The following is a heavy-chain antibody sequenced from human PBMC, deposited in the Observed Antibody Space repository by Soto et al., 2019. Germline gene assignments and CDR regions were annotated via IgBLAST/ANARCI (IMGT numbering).Heavy chain of an antibody. J-gene: IGHJ4*02. V-gene: IGHV1-2*02. CDR1: GYTFSAYY. D-gene: IGHD3-22*01. CDR2: INPKSGGT. Sequence: ASVKVSCKTSGYTFSAYYMHWVRQAPGQGLEWMGWINPKSGGTLYAQKIQGRVTMTRDTSISTAYMELSRLRSDDTAVYYCARGGTFAYDTSGYSVYWGQGTLVTAPQ. CDR3: ARGGTFAYDTSGYSVY.